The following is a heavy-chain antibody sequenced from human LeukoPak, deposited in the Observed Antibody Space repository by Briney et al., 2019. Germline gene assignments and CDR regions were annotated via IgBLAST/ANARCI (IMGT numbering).Heavy chain of an antibody. J-gene: IGHJ4*02. CDR3: ANGRALWFGEYYFDY. V-gene: IGHV3-21*04. CDR1: GFTFCSFS. CDR2: ISSSSSYI. Sequence: GGSLRLSCAASGFTFCSFSMNWVRQAPGQGLEWVSSISSSSSYIYYADSVKGRFTISRDNAKNTLYLQMNSLRAEDTSVYYCANGRALWFGEYYFDYWGQGTLVTVSS. D-gene: IGHD3-10*01.